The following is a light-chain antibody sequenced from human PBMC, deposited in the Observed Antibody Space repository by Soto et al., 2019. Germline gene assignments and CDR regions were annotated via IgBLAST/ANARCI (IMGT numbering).Light chain of an antibody. CDR2: GAS. CDR3: QQYKAWPPLT. CDR1: QNVNIN. Sequence: EIVMTQSPVTLSVSPGERVTLSCRASQNVNINLAWYQQRPGQAPRVLIYGASNRASGIPARFSGSGSGTDFNLTISSLAPDDFALYHYQQYKAWPPLTFGGGNRVEIK. V-gene: IGKV3D-15*01. J-gene: IGKJ4*01.